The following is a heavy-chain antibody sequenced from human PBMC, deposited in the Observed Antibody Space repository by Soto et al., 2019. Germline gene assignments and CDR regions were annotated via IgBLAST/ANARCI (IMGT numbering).Heavy chain of an antibody. D-gene: IGHD2-2*02. J-gene: IGHJ6*02. V-gene: IGHV1-18*04. CDR3: ARARYCASPSCYKHYYYGMDT. Sequence: QDQLVQSGAEGKKPGASVKISCEASGYTFTSHGISWVRQAPGQGLEWLGWISTYNSRTHYAQKVQGRVTMTTDTSTSTAYLDLRSLTFDDTAVYYCARARYCASPSCYKHYYYGMDTWGQGTTVTVSS. CDR2: ISTYNSRT. CDR1: GYTFTSHG.